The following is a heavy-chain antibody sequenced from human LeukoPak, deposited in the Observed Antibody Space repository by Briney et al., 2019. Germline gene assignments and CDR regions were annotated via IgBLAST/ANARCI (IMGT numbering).Heavy chain of an antibody. CDR2: IYYSGST. D-gene: IGHD1-1*01. CDR1: GGSISSSSYY. CDR3: ARVGRTTGTTTRARHFDY. J-gene: IGHJ4*02. Sequence: PSETLSLTCTVSGGSISSSSYYWGWIRQPPGKGLEWIGSIYYSGSTYYNPSLKSRVTISVDTSKNQFSLKLSSVTAADTAVYYCARVGRTTGTTTRARHFDYWGQGTLVTVSS. V-gene: IGHV4-39*07.